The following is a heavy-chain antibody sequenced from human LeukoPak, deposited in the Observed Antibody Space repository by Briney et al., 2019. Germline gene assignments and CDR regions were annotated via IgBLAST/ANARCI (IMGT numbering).Heavy chain of an antibody. Sequence: SVKVSXKASGGTFSSYAISWVRQAPGQGLEWMGGIIPIFGTANYAQKFQGRVTITADESTSTAYMELSSLRSEDTAVYYCARETLVVPAAISYFDYWGQGTLVTVSS. CDR2: IIPIFGTA. D-gene: IGHD2-2*01. CDR3: ARETLVVPAAISYFDY. J-gene: IGHJ4*02. CDR1: GGTFSSYA. V-gene: IGHV1-69*13.